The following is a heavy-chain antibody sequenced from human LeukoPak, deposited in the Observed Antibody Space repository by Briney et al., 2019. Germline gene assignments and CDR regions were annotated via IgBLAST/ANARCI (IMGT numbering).Heavy chain of an antibody. CDR2: INHSGST. V-gene: IGHV4-34*01. D-gene: IGHD3-22*01. CDR1: GGSFSGYY. CDR3: ARGFDDSSGYYS. J-gene: IGHJ4*02. Sequence: PSETLSLTCAVYGGSFSGYYWSWIRLPPGKGLEWIGEINHSGSTNYNPSLKSRVTISVDTSKNQFSLKLSSVTAADTAVYYCARGFDDSSGYYSWGQGTLVTVSS.